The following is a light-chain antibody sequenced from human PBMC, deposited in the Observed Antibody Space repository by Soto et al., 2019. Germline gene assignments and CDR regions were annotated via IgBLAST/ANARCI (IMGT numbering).Light chain of an antibody. J-gene: IGLJ1*01. CDR2: DVS. Sequence: QSALTQRACVSGSPGQSITISCTGTSSDVGGYNYVSWYQQHPGKAPKVMIYDVSNRPSGVSNRFSGSKSGNTASLTISGLQAEDGADYYCTSYTSSSTFVFGTGTKLTVL. CDR3: TSYTSSSTFV. CDR1: SSDVGGYNY. V-gene: IGLV2-14*01.